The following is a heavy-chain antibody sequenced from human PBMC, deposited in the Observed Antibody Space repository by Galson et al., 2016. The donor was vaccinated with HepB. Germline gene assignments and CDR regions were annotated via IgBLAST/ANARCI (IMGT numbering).Heavy chain of an antibody. Sequence: QAPGEGLEWVSGIGVSGGTTYYADSVRGRLTISRDNSRNTLYLQMDNLRAEDTAVYYCAKDHRGELPEQFDYWGQGTLVTVSS. D-gene: IGHD1-26*01. V-gene: IGHV3-23*01. CDR3: AKDHRGELPEQFDY. J-gene: IGHJ4*02. CDR2: IGVSGGTT.